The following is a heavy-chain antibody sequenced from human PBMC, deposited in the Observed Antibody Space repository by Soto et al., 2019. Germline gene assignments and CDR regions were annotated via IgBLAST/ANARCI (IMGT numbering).Heavy chain of an antibody. D-gene: IGHD3-10*01. V-gene: IGHV3-30-3*01. J-gene: IGHJ4*02. Sequence: QVQLVESGGGVVQPGRSLRLSCAASGFTFSSYAMHWVRQAPGKGLEWVAVISYDGSNKYYADSVKGRFTISRDNSKNTLYLQMNSLRAEDTAVYYCAREGEGVDYWGQGTLVTVSS. CDR2: ISYDGSNK. CDR3: AREGEGVDY. CDR1: GFTFSSYA.